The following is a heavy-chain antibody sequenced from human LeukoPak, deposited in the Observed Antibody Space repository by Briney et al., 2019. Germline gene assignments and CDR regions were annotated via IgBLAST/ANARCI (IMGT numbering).Heavy chain of an antibody. Sequence: GGSLRLSCAASGFTFSNAWLNWVRQAPGKGLESVGHIKSKTDGGATDYAAPVKGRFTISRDDSKNTLFLQMNSLKTEDTAVYYCTLPWGSGSYYDYWGQGTLVTVSS. CDR2: IKSKTDGGAT. D-gene: IGHD3-10*01. J-gene: IGHJ4*02. CDR3: TLPWGSGSYYDY. CDR1: GFTFSNAW. V-gene: IGHV3-15*01.